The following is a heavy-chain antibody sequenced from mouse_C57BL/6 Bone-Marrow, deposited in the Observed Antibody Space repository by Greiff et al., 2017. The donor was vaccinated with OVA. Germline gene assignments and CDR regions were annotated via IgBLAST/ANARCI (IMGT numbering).Heavy chain of an antibody. CDR1: GYTFNSYW. CDR2: IDPNSGGT. J-gene: IGHJ1*03. Sequence: QVPLQLPGAELVKPGASVKLSCKASGYTFNSYWMHWVKQRPGRGLEWIGRIDPNSGGTKYNEKFKSKATLTVDKPSSTAYMQLSSLTSEDSAVYYCAREYYYGSSGWYFDVWGTGTTVTVSS. D-gene: IGHD1-1*01. V-gene: IGHV1-72*01. CDR3: AREYYYGSSGWYFDV.